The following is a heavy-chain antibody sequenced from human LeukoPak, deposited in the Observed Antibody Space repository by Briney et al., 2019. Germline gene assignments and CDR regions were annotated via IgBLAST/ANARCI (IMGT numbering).Heavy chain of an antibody. CDR3: ARGLPAAGTGYFDL. Sequence: GGSLRLSCAASGFTFSSYGMNWVRQAPGKGLDWLSYISSSSATIYYADSVKGRFTTSRDNAKKSLYLQMNSLRDEDTAVYYCARGLPAAGTGYFDLWGRGTLVTVSS. CDR1: GFTFSSYG. V-gene: IGHV3-48*02. J-gene: IGHJ2*01. CDR2: ISSSSATI. D-gene: IGHD6-13*01.